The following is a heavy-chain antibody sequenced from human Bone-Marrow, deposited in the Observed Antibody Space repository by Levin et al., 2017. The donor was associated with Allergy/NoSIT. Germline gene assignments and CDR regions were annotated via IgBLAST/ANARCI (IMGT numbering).Heavy chain of an antibody. CDR3: ARGSYDFWSGYLVDP. V-gene: IGHV3-30*04. CDR2: ISYDGSNK. J-gene: IGHJ5*02. CDR1: GFTFSTYA. Sequence: LSLTCAASGFTFSTYAMHWVRQAPGKGLEWVAVISYDGSNKYYADSVKGRFTISRDNSKNMLYLQMNSLRAEDTAVYYCARGSYDFWSGYLVDPWGQGTLVTVSS. D-gene: IGHD3-3*01.